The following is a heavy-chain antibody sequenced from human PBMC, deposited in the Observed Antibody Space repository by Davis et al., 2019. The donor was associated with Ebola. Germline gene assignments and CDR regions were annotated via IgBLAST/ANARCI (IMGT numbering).Heavy chain of an antibody. CDR1: GFTFDDYA. D-gene: IGHD6-19*01. J-gene: IGHJ6*02. CDR3: ARDSSSGWPNYYYYGMDV. V-gene: IGHV3-66*01. Sequence: GGSLRLSCAASGFTFDDYAMTWVRHAPGKGLEWVSVIYSAGSTYYADSVKGRFTISRDNSKNTLYLQMNSLRAEDTAVYYCARDSSSGWPNYYYYGMDVWGQGTTVTVSS. CDR2: IYSAGST.